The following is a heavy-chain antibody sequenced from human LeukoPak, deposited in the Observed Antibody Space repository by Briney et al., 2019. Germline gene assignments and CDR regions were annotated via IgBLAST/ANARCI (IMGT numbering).Heavy chain of an antibody. V-gene: IGHV3-11*01. CDR2: ISSSGSTI. J-gene: IGHJ4*02. CDR3: ASPRGAYRPPYYFDY. CDR1: GFTFSDYY. Sequence: KPGGSLRLSCAASGFTFSDYYMSWIRQAPGKGLEWVSYISSSGSTIYYADSVKGRFTISRDNAKNSLYLQMNSLRAEDTAVYYCASPRGAYRPPYYFDYWGQGTLVTVSS. D-gene: IGHD4-11*01.